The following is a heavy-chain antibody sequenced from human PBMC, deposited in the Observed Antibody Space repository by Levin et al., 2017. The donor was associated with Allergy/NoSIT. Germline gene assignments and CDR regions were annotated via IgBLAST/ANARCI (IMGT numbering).Heavy chain of an antibody. J-gene: IGHJ4*02. D-gene: IGHD5-18*01. CDR2: IRSRDNDYAT. Sequence: PGGSLRLSCTASGFSFSGSAMNWVRQASGKGLEWVGRIRSRDNDYATAYAASVKGRFTISRDDSKNTAYLHMNSLKIDDTAVYYCARPNSVDTDMPFDYWGQGTLVTVSS. V-gene: IGHV3-73*01. CDR1: GFSFSGSA. CDR3: ARPNSVDTDMPFDY.